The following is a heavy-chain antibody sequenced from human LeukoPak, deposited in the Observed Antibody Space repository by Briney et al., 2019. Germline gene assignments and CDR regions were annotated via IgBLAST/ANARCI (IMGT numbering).Heavy chain of an antibody. CDR3: ARDLRITGTTFYY. D-gene: IGHD1-20*01. J-gene: IGHJ4*02. Sequence: GASVKVSCKASGGTFSSYAISWVRQAPGQGLEWMGRIIPILGIANYAQKFQGRVTITADKSTSTAYMELSSLRSEDTAVYYCARDLRITGTTFYYWGQGTLVTVSS. CDR1: GGTFSSYA. CDR2: IIPILGIA. V-gene: IGHV1-69*04.